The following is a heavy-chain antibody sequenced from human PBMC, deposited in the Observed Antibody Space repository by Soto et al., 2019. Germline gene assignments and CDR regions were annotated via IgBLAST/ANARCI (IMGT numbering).Heavy chain of an antibody. CDR1: GFSLSTGGVG. CDR3: ARRATFQGNWDGGYFDS. CDR2: IYWDDDK. Sequence: SGPTLVNPTQTLTLTCIFSGFSLSTGGVGVGWIRQPPGKALEWLAFIYWDDDKRYSPSLRSRLTITKDTSGQQVALTMANMDPVDTATYFCARRATFQGNWDGGYFDSWGQGTLVTV. D-gene: IGHD1-1*01. V-gene: IGHV2-5*02. J-gene: IGHJ4*02.